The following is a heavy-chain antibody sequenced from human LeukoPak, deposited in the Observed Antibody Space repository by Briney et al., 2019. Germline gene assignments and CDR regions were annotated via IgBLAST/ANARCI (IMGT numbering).Heavy chain of an antibody. V-gene: IGHV3-74*01. D-gene: IGHD3-22*01. J-gene: IGHJ4*02. CDR1: GFTFSSYW. Sequence: GGSLRLSCAASGFTFSSYWMHWVRQAPGKGLVWVSRISDGGSTTTYADSVKGRFTISRDNAKNTLYLQMNGLRAEDTAVYYCSRSAYYDGSGNYYDYCGQGTLVTVSS. CDR2: ISDGGSTT. CDR3: SRSAYYDGSGNYYDY.